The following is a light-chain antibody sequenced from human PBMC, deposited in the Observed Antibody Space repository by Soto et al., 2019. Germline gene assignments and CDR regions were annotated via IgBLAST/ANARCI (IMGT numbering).Light chain of an antibody. V-gene: IGKV2-28*01. J-gene: IGKJ1*01. CDR2: LGS. CDR3: MQALQTPTT. Sequence: DIVMTQSPLSLPVTPGESASISCRSSQSLLHSNGYNYLDWYLQKPGQSPQLLIYLGSNRASGVPDRFSGSGSGTDFVLKISRVEAEDVGVYYCMQALQTPTTFDQGTKVEIK. CDR1: QSLLHSNGYNY.